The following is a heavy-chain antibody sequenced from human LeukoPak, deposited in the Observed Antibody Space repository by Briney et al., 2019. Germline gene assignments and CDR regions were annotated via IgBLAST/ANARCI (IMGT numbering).Heavy chain of an antibody. CDR2: ISYDGSNK. CDR3: ARSRDVVVTAWAYFDY. Sequence: GGSLRLSCAASGFTFSSYDMHWVRQAPGKGLEWVAVISYDGSNKYYADSVKGRFTISRDNSKNTLYLQMNSLRAEDTAVYYCARSRDVVVTAWAYFDYWGQGTLVTVSS. J-gene: IGHJ4*02. D-gene: IGHD2-21*02. V-gene: IGHV3-30*04. CDR1: GFTFSSYD.